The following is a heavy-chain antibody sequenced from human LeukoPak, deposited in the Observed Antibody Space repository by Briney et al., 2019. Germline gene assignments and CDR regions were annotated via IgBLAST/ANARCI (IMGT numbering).Heavy chain of an antibody. CDR1: GGSISSSNW. D-gene: IGHD2-2*01. CDR3: ARLEVGVPAATSRFFDY. Sequence: SETLSLTCAVSGGSISSSNWWSWVRQPPGKGLEWIGEIYHSGSTNYNPSLKSRVTISVDKSKNQFSLKLNSVTAADTAVYYCARLEVGVPAATSRFFDYWGQGTLVTVSS. J-gene: IGHJ4*02. CDR2: IYHSGST. V-gene: IGHV4-4*02.